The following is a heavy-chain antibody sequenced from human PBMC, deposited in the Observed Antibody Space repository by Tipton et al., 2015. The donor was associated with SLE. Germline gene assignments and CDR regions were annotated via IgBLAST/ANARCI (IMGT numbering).Heavy chain of an antibody. J-gene: IGHJ4*02. CDR2: IHDSGAT. V-gene: IGHV4-31*02. Sequence: LRLSCAVSGFTFSDHFMDWVRQAPGRGLEWLGYIHDSGATFYNPSLRSRSAISVDTSQNQFSLRLTSVTAADTAAYYCARHLGASFDFWGQGILVTVSS. CDR1: GFTFSDHF. CDR3: ARHLGASFDF.